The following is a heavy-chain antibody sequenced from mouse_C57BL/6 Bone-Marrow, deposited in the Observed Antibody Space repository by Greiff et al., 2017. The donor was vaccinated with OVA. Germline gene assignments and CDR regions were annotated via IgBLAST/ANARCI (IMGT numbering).Heavy chain of an antibody. D-gene: IGHD2-4*01. CDR2: ILPGSGST. CDR3: ARLGAYYDYDEDYYAMDY. CDR1: GYTFTGYW. V-gene: IGHV1-9*01. J-gene: IGHJ4*01. Sequence: VKLVESGAELMKPGASVKLSCKATGYTFTGYWIEWVKQRPGHGLEWIGEILPGSGSTNYNEKFKGKATFTADTSSNTAYMQLSSLTTEDSAIYYCARLGAYYDYDEDYYAMDYWGQGTSVTVSS.